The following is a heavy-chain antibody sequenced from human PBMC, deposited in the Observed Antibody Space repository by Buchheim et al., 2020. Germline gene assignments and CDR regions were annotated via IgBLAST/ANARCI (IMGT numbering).Heavy chain of an antibody. CDR2: IYRGVTT. CDR3: AWEVTNSGFGS. J-gene: IGHJ4*02. D-gene: IGHD1-26*01. CDR1: GFTLRSNY. V-gene: IGHV3-66*02. Sequence: EVQLLESGGGLVQPGGSLRLSCGASGFTLRSNYMSWVRQAPGKGLEWVAIIYRGVTTHYAESVKGRFTISRDDSTNTLFLQMNTLRPEDTAVYYCAWEVTNSGFGSWGQGTL.